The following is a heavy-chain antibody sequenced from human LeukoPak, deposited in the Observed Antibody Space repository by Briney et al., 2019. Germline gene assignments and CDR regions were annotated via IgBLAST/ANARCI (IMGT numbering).Heavy chain of an antibody. D-gene: IGHD6-25*01. V-gene: IGHV1-46*01. J-gene: IGHJ4*02. CDR3: ARVGVTAATADY. Sequence: GASVKVSCKASGYTFTSYFMHWMRQAPGQGPEWMGIINPRGGSTEYSHKFQGRLTMTSDTSTSTVYMEPNSLRSVDTAVYFCARVGVTAATADYWGQGTLVTVSS. CDR1: GYTFTSYF. CDR2: INPRGGST.